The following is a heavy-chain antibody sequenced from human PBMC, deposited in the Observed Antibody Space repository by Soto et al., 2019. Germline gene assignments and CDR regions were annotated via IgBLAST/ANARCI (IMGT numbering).Heavy chain of an antibody. J-gene: IGHJ6*02. CDR1: GFTVSSNY. V-gene: IGHV3-66*01. Sequence: GGSLRLSCAASGFTVSSNYMSWVRQAPGKGLEWVSVIYSGGSTYYADSVKGRFTISRDNSKNTLYLQMNSLRAEDTAVYYCARDRARYIYYYGMDVWGQGTTVTVSS. D-gene: IGHD3-9*01. CDR2: IYSGGST. CDR3: ARDRARYIYYYGMDV.